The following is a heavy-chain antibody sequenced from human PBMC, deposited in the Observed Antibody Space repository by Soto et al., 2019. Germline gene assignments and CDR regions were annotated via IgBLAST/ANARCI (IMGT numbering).Heavy chain of an antibody. J-gene: IGHJ6*02. CDR1: GGTFSSYA. D-gene: IGHD5-18*01. V-gene: IGHV1-69*12. CDR2: IIPIFGTA. CDR3: ASVDTAISYYYYGMDV. Sequence: QVQLVQSGAEVKKPGSSVKVSCKASGGTFSSYAVSWVRQAPGQGLEWMGGIIPIFGTANYAQKFQGRVTITADESTSTAYMELSSLRSEDTAVYYCASVDTAISYYYYGMDVWGQGTTVTVSS.